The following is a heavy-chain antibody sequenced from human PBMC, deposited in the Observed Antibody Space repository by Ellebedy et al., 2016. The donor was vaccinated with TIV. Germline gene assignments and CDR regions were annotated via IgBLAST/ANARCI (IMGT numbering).Heavy chain of an antibody. CDR3: ARAPFGVVILPDY. J-gene: IGHJ4*02. D-gene: IGHD3-3*01. CDR1: GGSISSSSYY. CDR2: IYYSGST. V-gene: IGHV4-39*07. Sequence: SETLSLXCTVSGGSISSSSYYWGWIRQPPGKGLEWIGSIYYSGSTYYNPSLKSRVTISVDTSKNQFSLKLSSVTAADTAVYYCARAPFGVVILPDYWGQGTLVTVSS.